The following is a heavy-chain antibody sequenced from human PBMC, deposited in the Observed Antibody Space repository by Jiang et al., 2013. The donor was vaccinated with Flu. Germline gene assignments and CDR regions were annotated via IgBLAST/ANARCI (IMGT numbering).Heavy chain of an antibody. D-gene: IGHD6-13*01. CDR3: AVGIAAAGTYYYYGMDV. CDR2: IIPIFGTA. V-gene: IGHV1-69*06. CDR1: GGTFSSYA. J-gene: IGHJ6*02. Sequence: VKVSCKASGGTFSSYAISWVRQAPGQGLEWMGGIIPIFGTANYAQKFQGRVTITADKSTSTAYMELSSLRSEDTAVYYCAVGIAAAGTYYYYGMDVWGQGTTVAVSS.